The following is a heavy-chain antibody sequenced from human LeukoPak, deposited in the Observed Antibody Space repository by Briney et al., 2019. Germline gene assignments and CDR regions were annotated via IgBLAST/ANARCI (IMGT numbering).Heavy chain of an antibody. CDR1: GFTFSSYA. J-gene: IGHJ5*02. D-gene: IGHD3-10*01. V-gene: IGHV3-23*01. Sequence: AGGSLRLSCAASGFTFSSYAMSWVRQAPGKGLEWVSAISGSGGSTYYADSVKGRFTISRDNSKNTLCLQMNSLRAEDTAVYYCAKLMVRGVISANWFDPWGQGTLVTVSS. CDR2: ISGSGGST. CDR3: AKLMVRGVISANWFDP.